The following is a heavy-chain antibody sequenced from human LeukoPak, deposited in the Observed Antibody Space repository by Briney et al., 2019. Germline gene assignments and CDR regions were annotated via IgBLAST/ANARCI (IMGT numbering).Heavy chain of an antibody. CDR3: ARDSYGNLAPFDY. D-gene: IGHD5-18*01. Sequence: GGSLRLSCAASGFTFSSYSMNWVRQAPGKGLEWVSSISSSSSYIYYADSVKGRFTISRDNAKNSLYLQMNSLRAEDTAVYYCARDSYGNLAPFDYWGQGTLVTVSS. CDR1: GFTFSSYS. CDR2: ISSSSSYI. J-gene: IGHJ4*02. V-gene: IGHV3-21*01.